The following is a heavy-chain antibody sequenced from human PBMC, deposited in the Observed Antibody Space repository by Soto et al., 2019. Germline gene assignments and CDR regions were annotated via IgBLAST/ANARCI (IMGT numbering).Heavy chain of an antibody. CDR2: ISYDGRNK. CDR1: GFTFSSYA. CDR3: ARESEALDY. Sequence: PGGSLRLSCAASGFTFSSYAMHWVRQAPGKGLEWVAVISYDGRNKYYADSVKGRFTISRDNSKNTLYLQMNSLRAEDAAVYYCARESEALDYWGRGTLVTVSS. V-gene: IGHV3-30-3*01. J-gene: IGHJ4*02.